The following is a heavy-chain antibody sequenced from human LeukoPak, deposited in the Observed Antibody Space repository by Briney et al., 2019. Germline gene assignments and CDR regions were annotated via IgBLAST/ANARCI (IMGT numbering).Heavy chain of an antibody. Sequence: PGGSLRLSCAASGFTFSSYAMSWVRQAPGKGLEWVAVIWYDGSNKYYADSVKGRFTISRDNSKNTLYLQMNSLRAEDTAVYYCARAQTGTTMVDYYYYMDVWGKGTTVTVSS. J-gene: IGHJ6*03. D-gene: IGHD1-7*01. CDR3: ARAQTGTTMVDYYYYMDV. CDR1: GFTFSSYA. CDR2: IWYDGSNK. V-gene: IGHV3-33*08.